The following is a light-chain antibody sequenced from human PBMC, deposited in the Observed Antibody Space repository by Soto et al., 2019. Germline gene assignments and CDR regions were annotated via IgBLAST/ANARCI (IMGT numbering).Light chain of an antibody. CDR2: GAS. CDR1: HSVITN. V-gene: IGKV3-15*01. Sequence: EIVMTQSPATLSVSPGERATLSCRASHSVITNLAWYQHKPGQAPRLLIYGASTRAAGIPARFGGSGSGTEFTLTISSLQSEDFAVYYCQQYNDWPLLTFGGGTNVEIK. J-gene: IGKJ4*01. CDR3: QQYNDWPLLT.